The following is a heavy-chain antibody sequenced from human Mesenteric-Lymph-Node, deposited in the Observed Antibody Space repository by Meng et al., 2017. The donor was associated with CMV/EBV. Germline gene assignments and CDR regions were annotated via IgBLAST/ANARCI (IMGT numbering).Heavy chain of an antibody. CDR2: IYYSGST. J-gene: IGHJ6*02. Sequence: SETLSLTCTVSGGSISSSSYYWGWIRQPPGKGLEWIGSIYYSGSTYYNPSLKSRVTISVDTSKNRFSLTLSSVTAADTAVYYCARVPFVVVPSAIRTRHYYNGMDVWGQGTTVTVSS. D-gene: IGHD2-2*02. V-gene: IGHV4-39*07. CDR1: GGSISSSSYY. CDR3: ARVPFVVVPSAIRTRHYYNGMDV.